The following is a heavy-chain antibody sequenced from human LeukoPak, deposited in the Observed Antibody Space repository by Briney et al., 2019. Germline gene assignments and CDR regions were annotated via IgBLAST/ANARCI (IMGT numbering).Heavy chain of an antibody. Sequence: GGSLRLSCAASGFTFSSYAMSWVRQAPGKGLEWVSGISGSGGSTNYADSVKGRFTISRDNSKNTLYLQMNSLRAEDTAVYYCAKDYDYVWGSPGTIFDYWGKGTLVTVSS. CDR1: GFTFSSYA. CDR2: ISGSGGST. V-gene: IGHV3-23*01. CDR3: AKDYDYVWGSPGTIFDY. D-gene: IGHD3-16*01. J-gene: IGHJ4*02.